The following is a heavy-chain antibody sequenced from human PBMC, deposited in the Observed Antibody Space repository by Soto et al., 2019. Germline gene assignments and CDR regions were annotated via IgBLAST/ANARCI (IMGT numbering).Heavy chain of an antibody. J-gene: IGHJ4*02. CDR1: GFTFRHNW. D-gene: IGHD3-16*02. CDR3: ASVVIPVH. Sequence: EVQMVESGGGLVQPGGSLRLSCAAYGFTFRHNWMHWVRQAPGKVPAWVSRINSDGSRTYYAESVKGRFTISRDNAKNTLYLQMTSLSADDTAFYSCASVVIPVHWGQGTLVTVSS. CDR2: INSDGSRT. V-gene: IGHV3-74*01.